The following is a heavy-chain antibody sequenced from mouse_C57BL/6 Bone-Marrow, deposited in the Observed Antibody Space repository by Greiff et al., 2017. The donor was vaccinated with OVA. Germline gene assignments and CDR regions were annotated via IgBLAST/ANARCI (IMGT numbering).Heavy chain of an antibody. CDR2: IDPENGDT. J-gene: IGHJ2*01. CDR3: TTRAITTVVGGY. Sequence: EVQLKESGAELVRPGASVKLSCTASGFNIKDDYMHWVKQRPEQGLEWIGWIDPENGDTEYASKFQGKATITADTSSNTAYLQLSSLTSEDTAVYYCTTRAITTVVGGYWGQGTTLTVSS. D-gene: IGHD1-1*01. CDR1: GFNIKDDY. V-gene: IGHV14-4*01.